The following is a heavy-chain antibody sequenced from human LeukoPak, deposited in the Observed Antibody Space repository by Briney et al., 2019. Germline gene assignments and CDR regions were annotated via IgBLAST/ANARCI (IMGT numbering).Heavy chain of an antibody. V-gene: IGHV4-59*01. CDR1: GDSISSYY. CDR3: ARHESGGLFAY. CDR2: FYYSGST. J-gene: IGHJ4*02. Sequence: SETLSLTCSVSGDSISSYYWSWIRQPPGKGLVWIGYFYYSGSTNYNSSLKSRVTISADTSKNQISLKLSSVTAADTAVYYCARHESGGLFAYWGQGTLVTVSS. D-gene: IGHD6-25*01.